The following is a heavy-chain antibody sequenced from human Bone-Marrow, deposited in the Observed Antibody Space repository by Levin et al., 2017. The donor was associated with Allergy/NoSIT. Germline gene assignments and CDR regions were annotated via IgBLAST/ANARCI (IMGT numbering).Heavy chain of an antibody. Sequence: SGGSLRLSCAASGFTFRSYAMSWVRQAPGKGLEWVSAIYASADSIYYSDSVKGRFTISKDNSKNTLYLHMNSLRAEDTAVYFCARSSRGYGTFDYWGQGTLVTVSS. CDR3: ARSSRGYGTFDY. D-gene: IGHD5-12*01. V-gene: IGHV3-23*01. J-gene: IGHJ4*02. CDR2: IYASADSI. CDR1: GFTFRSYA.